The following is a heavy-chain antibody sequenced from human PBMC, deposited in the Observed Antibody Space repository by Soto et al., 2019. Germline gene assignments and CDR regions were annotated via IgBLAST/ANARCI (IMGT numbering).Heavy chain of an antibody. CDR2: IIPIFGTA. CDR3: ARNVVVVPAAIGGPWGYYYYGMDV. D-gene: IGHD2-2*01. V-gene: IGHV1-69*01. J-gene: IGHJ6*02. Sequence: SVKVSCKASGGTFSSYAISWVRQAPVQGLEWMGGIIPIFGTANYAQKFQGRVTITADESTSTAYMELSSLRSEDTAVYYCARNVVVVPAAIGGPWGYYYYGMDVWGQGTTVTVSS. CDR1: GGTFSSYA.